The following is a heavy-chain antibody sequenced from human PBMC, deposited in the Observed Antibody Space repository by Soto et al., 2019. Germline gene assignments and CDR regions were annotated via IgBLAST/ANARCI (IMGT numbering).Heavy chain of an antibody. Sequence: EVQLLESGGGLVQPGGSLRLSCAASGFTFNNYAMTWVRQAPGKGLEWVSAISGGGGTTSYADSVKGRFTVSRDGSKNTLYLQMSSLRAEDTALYYCAKGRGDSGSLTPRVDFWGQGTLVTVSS. V-gene: IGHV3-23*01. J-gene: IGHJ4*02. CDR2: ISGGGGTT. CDR3: AKGRGDSGSLTPRVDF. CDR1: GFTFNNYA. D-gene: IGHD3-10*01.